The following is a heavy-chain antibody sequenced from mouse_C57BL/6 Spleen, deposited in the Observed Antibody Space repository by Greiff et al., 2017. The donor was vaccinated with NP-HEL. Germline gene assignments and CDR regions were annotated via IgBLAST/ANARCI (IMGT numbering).Heavy chain of an antibody. Sequence: QVQLKQPGAELVKPGASVKLSCKASGYTFTSYWMHWVKQRPGQGLEWIGMIHPNSGSTNYNEKFKSKATLTVDKSSSTAYMQLSSLTSEDSAVYYCASSNYYGSSPDYWGQGTTLTVSS. J-gene: IGHJ2*01. CDR1: GYTFTSYW. V-gene: IGHV1-64*01. D-gene: IGHD1-1*01. CDR2: IHPNSGST. CDR3: ASSNYYGSSPDY.